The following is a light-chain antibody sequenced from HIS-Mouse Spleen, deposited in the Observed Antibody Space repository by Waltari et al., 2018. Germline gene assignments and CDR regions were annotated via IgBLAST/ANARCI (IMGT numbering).Light chain of an antibody. CDR1: SSDVGVYNY. CDR3: SSYTSSSTLV. V-gene: IGLV2-14*03. Sequence: QSALTQPASVSGSPGQSITISCTGPSSDVGVYNYVSLYQQHPGKAPTLMIYDVSNRPSGVANRFSGSKSGNTASLTISGLQAEDEADYYCSSYTSSSTLVFGGGTKLTVL. CDR2: DVS. J-gene: IGLJ3*02.